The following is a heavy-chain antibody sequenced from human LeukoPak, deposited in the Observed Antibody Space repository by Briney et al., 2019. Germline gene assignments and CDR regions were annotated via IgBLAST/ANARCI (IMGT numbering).Heavy chain of an antibody. CDR3: AKSPSGSEGFFDY. J-gene: IGHJ4*02. V-gene: IGHV3-23*01. D-gene: IGHD1-26*01. Sequence: GGTLRLSCAASGFTFSSYGLSWVRQAPGKGLEWVSAISGSGGSTYYADSVKGRFTISRDNSKNTLYLQMNSLRAEDTAVYYCAKSPSGSEGFFDYWGQGTLVTVSS. CDR2: ISGSGGST. CDR1: GFTFSSYG.